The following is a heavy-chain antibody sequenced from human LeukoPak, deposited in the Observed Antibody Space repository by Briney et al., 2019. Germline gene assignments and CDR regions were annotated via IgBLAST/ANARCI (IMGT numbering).Heavy chain of an antibody. V-gene: IGHV4-59*01. D-gene: IGHD3-22*01. Sequence: SETLSLTCTVSGGSISSYYWSWIRRPPGKGLEWIGYIYYSGSTNYNPSLKSRVTISVDTSKNQFSLKLSSVTAADTAVYYCARDYYDMDAFDIWGQGTMVTVSS. CDR1: GGSISSYY. J-gene: IGHJ3*02. CDR3: ARDYYDMDAFDI. CDR2: IYYSGST.